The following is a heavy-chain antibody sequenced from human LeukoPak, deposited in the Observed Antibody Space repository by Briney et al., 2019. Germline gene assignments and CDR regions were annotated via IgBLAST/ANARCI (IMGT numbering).Heavy chain of an antibody. CDR2: IKSKTDGGTT. D-gene: IGHD3-22*01. Sequence: PGGSLRLSCAASGFSVSSNHMTWVRQAPGKGLEWVGRIKSKTDGGTTDYAAPVKGRFTISREDSPNALYLQMNSLKTEDTAVYYCATAAYYYDRSGYQTDYWGQGTLVTVSS. CDR3: ATAAYYYDRSGYQTDY. V-gene: IGHV3-15*01. J-gene: IGHJ4*02. CDR1: GFSVSSNH.